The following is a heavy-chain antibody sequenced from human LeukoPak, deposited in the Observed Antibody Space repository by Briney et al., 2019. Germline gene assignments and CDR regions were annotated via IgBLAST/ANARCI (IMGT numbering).Heavy chain of an antibody. Sequence: SETLSLTCTVSGGSISSSSYYWGWIRQPPGKGLEWIGSIYYSGSTYYNPSLKSRVTISVATSKNQFSLKLSSVTAADTAVDYCGRVVPAASQSYWGQGTLVTVSS. CDR3: GRVVPAASQSY. CDR1: GGSISSSSYY. J-gene: IGHJ4*02. V-gene: IGHV4-39*01. CDR2: IYYSGST. D-gene: IGHD2-2*01.